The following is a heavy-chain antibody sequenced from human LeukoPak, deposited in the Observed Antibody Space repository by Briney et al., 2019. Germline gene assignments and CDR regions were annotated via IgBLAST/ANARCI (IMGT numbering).Heavy chain of an antibody. CDR1: GGSISSYY. D-gene: IGHD3-10*01. J-gene: IGHJ4*02. V-gene: IGHV4-4*07. Sequence: SETLSLTCTVSGGSISSYYWSWIRQPAGKGLEWIGRIYTSGGTNYNPSLKSRVTMSVDTSKNQFSLKLSSVTATDTAVYYCAREAALLWFGELLGYYFDYWSQGTLVTVSS. CDR3: AREAALLWFGELLGYYFDY. CDR2: IYTSGGT.